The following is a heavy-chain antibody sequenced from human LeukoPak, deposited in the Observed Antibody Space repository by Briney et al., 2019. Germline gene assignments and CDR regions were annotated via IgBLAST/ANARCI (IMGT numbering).Heavy chain of an antibody. CDR2: ISGSGGST. CDR3: ADRGIFEAPDY. Sequence: TGGSLRLSCAASGFTFSRYWMHWVRQAPGKGLEWVSAISGSGGSTYYADSVKGRFTISRDNSKNTLYLQMNSLRAEDTAVYYCADRGIFEAPDYWGQGTLVTVSS. D-gene: IGHD3-3*01. J-gene: IGHJ4*02. V-gene: IGHV3-23*01. CDR1: GFTFSRYW.